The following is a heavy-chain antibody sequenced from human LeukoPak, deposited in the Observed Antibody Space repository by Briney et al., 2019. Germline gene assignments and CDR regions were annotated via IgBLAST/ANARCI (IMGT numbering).Heavy chain of an antibody. J-gene: IGHJ4*02. V-gene: IGHV3-23*01. CDR3: AKSLHYFDY. Sequence: GGSLRLSCADSGFTFSNYVMSWVRQAPGKGLEWVSAISGSGGTTYYADSVRGRFTISRDNSKNTLYLQMNSLRAEDTAVYYCAKSLHYFDYWGQGTLVTVST. CDR1: GFTFSNYV. CDR2: ISGSGGTT.